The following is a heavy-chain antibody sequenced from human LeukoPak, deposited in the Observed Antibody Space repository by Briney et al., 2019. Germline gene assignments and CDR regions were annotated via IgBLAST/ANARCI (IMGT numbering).Heavy chain of an antibody. D-gene: IGHD3-3*01. CDR3: ARGDVDFWSGYCDY. V-gene: IGHV1-2*02. CDR1: GYTFTGYY. Sequence: ASVKVSCKASGYTFTGYYIHWVRQAPGQGLEWMGWINCNSGGTSYAQKFQGRVTMTRDTSISTAYMELSRLRSDDTAVYYCARGDVDFWSGYCDYWGQGTLVTVSS. CDR2: INCNSGGT. J-gene: IGHJ4*02.